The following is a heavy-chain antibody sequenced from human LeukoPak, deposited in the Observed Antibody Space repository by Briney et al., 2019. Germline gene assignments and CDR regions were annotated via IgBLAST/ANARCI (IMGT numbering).Heavy chain of an antibody. J-gene: IGHJ3*02. CDR1: GFNLKIYP. Sequence: GGSLRLSCAASGFNLKIYPMHWVRQAPGKGLASLSVISHDGSDKNNADSVQGRFIISRDNSKNTVYLQLNSLRPEDTAMYYCAREGVQTTVDAFDIWGLGTMVIVSS. V-gene: IGHV3-30*04. CDR3: AREGVQTTVDAFDI. D-gene: IGHD4-17*01. CDR2: ISHDGSDK.